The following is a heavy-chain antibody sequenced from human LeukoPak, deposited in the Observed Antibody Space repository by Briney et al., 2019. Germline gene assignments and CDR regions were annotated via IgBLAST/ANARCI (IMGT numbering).Heavy chain of an antibody. CDR2: INHSGST. J-gene: IGHJ4*02. D-gene: IGHD3-22*01. V-gene: IGHV4-34*01. CDR3: ATTHEGYDSSGYTNFDY. CDR1: GGSFSGYY. Sequence: SETLSLTCAIYGGSFSGYYWNWIRQPPGKGLEWIGEINHSGSTNYNSSLKSRVTISVDTSKNQFSLKLSSVTAADTAVYYCATTHEGYDSSGYTNFDYWGQGTLVTVSS.